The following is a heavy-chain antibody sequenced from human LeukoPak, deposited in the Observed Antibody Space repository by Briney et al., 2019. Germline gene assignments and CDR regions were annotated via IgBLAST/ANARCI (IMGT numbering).Heavy chain of an antibody. CDR3: ARHFTRYGDPEYFDY. Sequence: SETLSLTCTVSGGSIRSYYWSWIRQPPGKGLEWIGYIYYSGSTNYNSSLKSRVTISVDTSKNQFPLRLSSVTAADTAVYYCARHFTRYGDPEYFDYWGQGTLVTVSS. CDR2: IYYSGST. J-gene: IGHJ4*02. V-gene: IGHV4-59*08. D-gene: IGHD4-17*01. CDR1: GGSIRSYY.